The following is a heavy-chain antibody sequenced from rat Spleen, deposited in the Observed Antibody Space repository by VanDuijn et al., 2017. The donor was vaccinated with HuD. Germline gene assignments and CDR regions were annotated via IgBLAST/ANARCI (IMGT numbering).Heavy chain of an antibody. CDR3: ARRGFTEGIDY. Sequence: EVQLVESGGGLVQPGRSLKLSCAASGFTFSDYNMAWVRQAPKKGLEWVATIIYDGSRTYYRDSVKGRFTISRDNAKNTQYLQMDSLRSEDTATYYCARRGFTEGIDYWGQGVMVTVSS. CDR1: GFTFSDYN. V-gene: IGHV5S10*01. CDR2: IIYDGSRT. J-gene: IGHJ2*01. D-gene: IGHD1-11*01.